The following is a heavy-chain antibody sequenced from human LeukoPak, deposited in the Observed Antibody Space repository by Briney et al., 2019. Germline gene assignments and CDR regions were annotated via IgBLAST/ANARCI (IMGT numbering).Heavy chain of an antibody. CDR2: FYYSGST. V-gene: IGHV4-59*08. D-gene: IGHD3-10*01. CDR3: ARHDYGSGNRHFDY. CDR1: GGSIKNYH. Sequence: SETLSLTCTVSGGSIKNYHWSWIRQPPGKGLEWIADFYYSGSTNYNPSLKSRVTISIDTSKNQFSLKLSSVTAADTAVYYCARHDYGSGNRHFDYWGQGTLVTVSS. J-gene: IGHJ4*02.